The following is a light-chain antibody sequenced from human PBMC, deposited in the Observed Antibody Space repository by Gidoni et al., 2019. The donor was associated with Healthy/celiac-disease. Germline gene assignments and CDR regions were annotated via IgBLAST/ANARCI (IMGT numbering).Light chain of an antibody. Sequence: DIQMTQSPSALSASVGDRVTITCRPSQGISNYLAWYQQKPGKVPKLLIYAASTLQSGVPYRFSGSGSGTDFTLTISSLQPEDVATYYCQKYSSAPGTFGGGTKVEIK. V-gene: IGKV1-27*01. CDR3: QKYSSAPGT. J-gene: IGKJ4*02. CDR1: QGISNY. CDR2: AAS.